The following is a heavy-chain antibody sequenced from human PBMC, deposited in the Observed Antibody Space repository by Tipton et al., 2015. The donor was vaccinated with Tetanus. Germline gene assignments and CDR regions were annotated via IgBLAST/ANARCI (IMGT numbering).Heavy chain of an antibody. J-gene: IGHJ4*02. V-gene: IGHV3-15*07. Sequence: SLRLSCTTSGLFFHNAWMNWVRQAPGKGLEWVGRIKSKTDGGTTDYAARVKDRFSISRDDSKNTLFLLMNSLKIEDSAVYYCTTSGIVGSCSRVVYWGRGTLVTVSS. CDR1: GLFFHNAW. CDR3: TTSGIVGSCSRVVY. D-gene: IGHD1-26*01. CDR2: IKSKTDGGTT.